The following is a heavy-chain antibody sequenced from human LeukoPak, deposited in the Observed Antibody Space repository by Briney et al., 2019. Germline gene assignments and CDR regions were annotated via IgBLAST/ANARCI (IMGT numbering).Heavy chain of an antibody. CDR3: AKIPKGGYFDS. J-gene: IGHJ4*02. D-gene: IGHD2-2*01. CDR2: ISPSGDST. V-gene: IGHV3-23*01. Sequence: GGSLRLSCAISGFTSTTAWMTWVRQAPGKGLEWVSHISPSGDSTYYADSVKGRFTISRDSSKNTLSLQMNSLRAEDTAVYYCAKIPKGGYFDSWGQGTLVTVSS. CDR1: GFTSTTAW.